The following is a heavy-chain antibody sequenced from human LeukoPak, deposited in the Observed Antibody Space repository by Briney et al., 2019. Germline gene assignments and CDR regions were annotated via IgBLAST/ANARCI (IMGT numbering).Heavy chain of an antibody. V-gene: IGHV3-30*04. CDR1: GFTFSSYA. J-gene: IGHJ6*03. Sequence: GGSLRLSCAASGFTFSSYAMHGVRQAPGKGLEGVAVISYDGSNKYYADSVKGRLTISRDNSKTTLNLHMHSLRADDTAVYYCARGVSSSSWGHFYYYMDVWGQGTTVTVSS. CDR2: ISYDGSNK. D-gene: IGHD6-6*01. CDR3: ARGVSSSSWGHFYYYMDV.